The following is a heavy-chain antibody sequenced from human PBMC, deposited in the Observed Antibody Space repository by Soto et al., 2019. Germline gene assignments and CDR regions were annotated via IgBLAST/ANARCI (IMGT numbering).Heavy chain of an antibody. CDR2: IYYSGST. CDR3: ARDLVAGTANWFDP. J-gene: IGHJ5*02. V-gene: IGHV4-59*01. D-gene: IGHD6-19*01. CDR1: GGCISSYY. Sequence: EPLSLTWTDSGGCISSYYWAWIRQPPGKGLEWIGYIYYSGSTNYNPSLKSRVTISVDTSKKQFSLKLSSVTAADTAVYYCARDLVAGTANWFDPWGQGTLVTVSS.